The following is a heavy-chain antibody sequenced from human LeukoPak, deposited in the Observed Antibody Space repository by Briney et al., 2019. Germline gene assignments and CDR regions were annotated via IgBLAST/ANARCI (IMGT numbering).Heavy chain of an antibody. V-gene: IGHV4-34*01. J-gene: IGHJ6*03. Sequence: SETLSLTCAVYGGSFSNYYWSWIRQPPGKGLEWIGEINDSGRTNYNPSLMSRATVSVDTSKNQFSLRLTSVTATDTAVYYCARRWNYGRNYYIDVWGNGATVSVSS. CDR3: ARRWNYGRNYYIDV. CDR1: GGSFSNYY. D-gene: IGHD1-7*01. CDR2: INDSGRT.